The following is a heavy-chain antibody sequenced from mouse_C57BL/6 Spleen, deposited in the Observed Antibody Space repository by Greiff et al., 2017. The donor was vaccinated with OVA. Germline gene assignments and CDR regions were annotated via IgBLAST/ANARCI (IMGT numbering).Heavy chain of an antibody. J-gene: IGHJ1*03. V-gene: IGHV1-50*01. CDR3: ARRAVVALNWYFDV. Sequence: QVQLQQSGAELVKPGASVKLSCKASGYTFTSYWMQWVKQRPGQGLEWIGEIDPSDSYTNYNQKFKGKATLTVDTSSSTAYMQLSSLTSEDSAVYYCARRAVVALNWYFDVWGTGTTVTVSS. CDR2: IDPSDSYT. D-gene: IGHD1-1*01. CDR1: GYTFTSYW.